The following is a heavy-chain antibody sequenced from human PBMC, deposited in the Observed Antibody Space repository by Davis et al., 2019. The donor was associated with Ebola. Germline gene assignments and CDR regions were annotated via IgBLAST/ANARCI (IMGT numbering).Heavy chain of an antibody. CDR2: IIPMSRSP. CDR1: GDTFVSYA. Sequence: AASVKVSCKASGDTFVSYAVSWVRQAPGQGLEWMGGIIPMSRSPNYAQKFQGRVTITADESTKTVYMELASLTSEDTAVYYCARVQTGYYYDSSDSPSWFDPWGQGTLVIVSS. V-gene: IGHV1-69*13. D-gene: IGHD3-22*01. CDR3: ARVQTGYYYDSSDSPSWFDP. J-gene: IGHJ5*02.